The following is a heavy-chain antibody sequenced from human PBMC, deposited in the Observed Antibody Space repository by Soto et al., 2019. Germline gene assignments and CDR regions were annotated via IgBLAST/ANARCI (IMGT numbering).Heavy chain of an antibody. CDR2: ISYSGST. V-gene: IGHV4-59*01. CDR1: GGSFSGYY. Sequence: SETLSLTCAVYGGSFSGYYWIWIRQPPGKGLECIGYISYSGSTNYNPSLKSRVTISVDTSKNQFSLKLSSVTAADTAVYYCATRTVFRPLDCWGQGTLVTVSS. CDR3: ATRTVFRPLDC. J-gene: IGHJ4*02.